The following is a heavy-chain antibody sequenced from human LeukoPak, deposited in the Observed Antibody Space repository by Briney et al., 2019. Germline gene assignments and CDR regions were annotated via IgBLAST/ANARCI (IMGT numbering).Heavy chain of an antibody. Sequence: ASVKVSCKASGYSFTSYGINWVRQAPGQGLEWMGWISTDNGNTDYAQNLQGRVTMTTDTSTSTAYMELRSLRSDDTAVYYCARAYSYGLIHDAFDLWGQGTMVTVSS. V-gene: IGHV1-18*01. CDR3: ARAYSYGLIHDAFDL. CDR2: ISTDNGNT. CDR1: GYSFTSYG. J-gene: IGHJ3*01. D-gene: IGHD5-18*01.